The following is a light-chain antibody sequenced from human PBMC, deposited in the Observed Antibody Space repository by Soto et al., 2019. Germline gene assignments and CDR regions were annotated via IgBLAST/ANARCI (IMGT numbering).Light chain of an antibody. J-gene: IGLJ1*01. Sequence: QSVLTQPASVSGSPGQSITISCTGTSSTVGGFNVVSWYQQHPGKAPKVIIYEGIKRPSGVSNRFSGSNSGSTASLTISGLQAEDEADYYCCSYVGATTYVFGTVTKVTVL. CDR3: CSYVGATTYV. V-gene: IGLV2-23*01. CDR2: EGI. CDR1: SSTVGGFNV.